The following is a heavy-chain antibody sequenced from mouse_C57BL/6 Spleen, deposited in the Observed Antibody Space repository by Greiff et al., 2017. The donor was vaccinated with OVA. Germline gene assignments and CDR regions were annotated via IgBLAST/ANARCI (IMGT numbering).Heavy chain of an antibody. V-gene: IGHV5-4*01. CDR3: ARAYDYDALFAY. Sequence: EVQVVESGGGLVKPGGSLKLSCAASGFTFSSYAMSWVRQTPEKRLEWVATISDGGSYTYYPDNVKGRFTISRDNAKNNLYLQMSHLKSEDTAMYYCARAYDYDALFAYWGQGTLVTVSA. J-gene: IGHJ3*01. CDR1: GFTFSSYA. CDR2: ISDGGSYT. D-gene: IGHD2-4*01.